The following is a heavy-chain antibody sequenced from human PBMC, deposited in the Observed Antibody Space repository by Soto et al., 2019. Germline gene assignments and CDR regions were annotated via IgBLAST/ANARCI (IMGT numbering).Heavy chain of an antibody. Sequence: EVQLLESGGGLVQPGGSLRLSCAASGFTFSSYAMSWVRQAPGKGLEWVSAISGSGGSTYYADSVKGRFTISRDNSKNTLYLQINSLRAEDTAVYYCAKEGGGIVVVVAAFAWFDPWGQGTLVTVSS. CDR3: AKEGGGIVVVVAAFAWFDP. J-gene: IGHJ5*02. V-gene: IGHV3-23*01. D-gene: IGHD2-15*01. CDR1: GFTFSSYA. CDR2: ISGSGGST.